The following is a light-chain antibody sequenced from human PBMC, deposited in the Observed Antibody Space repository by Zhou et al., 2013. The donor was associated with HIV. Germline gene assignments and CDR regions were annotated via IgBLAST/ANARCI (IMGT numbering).Light chain of an antibody. Sequence: EIVMTQSPATLSVSPGGRATLSCRASQSVSSNLAWYQQRPGQAPRVLIYGASTRATNIPARFSGSGSGTEFTLTISSLEPEDFAVYYCQQRNTWPLTFGGGTKVEIK. CDR1: QSVSSN. CDR2: GAS. J-gene: IGKJ4*01. CDR3: QQRNTWPLT. V-gene: IGKV3-15*01.